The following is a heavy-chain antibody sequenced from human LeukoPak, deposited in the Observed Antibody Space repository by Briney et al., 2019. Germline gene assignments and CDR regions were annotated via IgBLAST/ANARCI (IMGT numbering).Heavy chain of an antibody. CDR3: ARDILTGDYGYYYYYGMDV. V-gene: IGHV3-7*01. Sequence: GGSLRLSCAASGFTFSSYWMSWVRQAPGKGLEWVANIKQDGSEKYYVDSVKGRFTISRDNAKNSLYLQMNSLRAEDTAVYYCARDILTGDYGYYYYYGMDVWGQGTLVTVSS. CDR1: GFTFSSYW. J-gene: IGHJ6*02. D-gene: IGHD3-9*01. CDR2: IKQDGSEK.